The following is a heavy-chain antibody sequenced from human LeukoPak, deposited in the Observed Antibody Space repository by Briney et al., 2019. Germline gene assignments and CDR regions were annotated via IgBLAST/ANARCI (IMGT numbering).Heavy chain of an antibody. V-gene: IGHV4-31*03. CDR3: ASGERYCSSTSCYAPDY. CDR1: GGSISSGGYY. J-gene: IGHJ4*02. D-gene: IGHD2-2*01. Sequence: TLSLTCTVSGGSISSGGYYWSWIRQHPGKGLEWIGYIYYSGSTYYNPSLKSRVTISVDTSKNQFSLKLSSVTAADTAVYYCASGERYCSSTSCYAPDYWGQGTLVTVSS. CDR2: IYYSGST.